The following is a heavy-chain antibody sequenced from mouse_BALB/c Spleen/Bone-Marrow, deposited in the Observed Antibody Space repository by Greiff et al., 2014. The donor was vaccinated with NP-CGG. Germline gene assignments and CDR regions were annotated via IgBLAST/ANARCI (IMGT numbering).Heavy chain of an antibody. J-gene: IGHJ2*02. CDR1: GYSFTGYF. CDR2: INPCNGDT. Sequence: EVQLQQSGPELVKPGASVKISCKASGYSFTGYFMNWVMQSHGKSLEWIGRINPCNGDTFYNQKFKGKAILTVDKSSSTAHMELRSLASENSAVYYCARGDYRFDEGYFDCWGQGTSLTGSS. D-gene: IGHD2-14*01. V-gene: IGHV1-20*02. CDR3: ARGDYRFDEGYFDC.